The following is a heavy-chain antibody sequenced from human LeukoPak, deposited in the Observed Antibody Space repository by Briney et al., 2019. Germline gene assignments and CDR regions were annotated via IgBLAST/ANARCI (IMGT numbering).Heavy chain of an antibody. Sequence: SETLSLTCTVSGSSISSSSYYWGWIRQPPGKGLEWIGSIYYSGSTYYDPSLKSRVTISVDTSKNQFSLKLSSVTAADTAVYYCARIALHMDVWGKGTTVTVSS. CDR3: ARIALHMDV. CDR2: IYYSGST. CDR1: GSSISSSSYY. V-gene: IGHV4-39*07. J-gene: IGHJ6*03.